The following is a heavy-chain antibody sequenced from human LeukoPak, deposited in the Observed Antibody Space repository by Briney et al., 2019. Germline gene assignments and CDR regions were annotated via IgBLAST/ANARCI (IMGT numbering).Heavy chain of an antibody. CDR1: GFTFSSYA. J-gene: IGHJ4*02. Sequence: GGSLRLSCAASGFTFSSYAMNWVRQAPGKGLEWVSAISGSGGSTYYADSVKGRFTISRDNSKNTLYLQTNSLRAEDTAVYYCAKAGRYFGLFDYWGQGTLVTVSS. CDR2: ISGSGGST. CDR3: AKAGRYFGLFDY. V-gene: IGHV3-23*01. D-gene: IGHD3-9*01.